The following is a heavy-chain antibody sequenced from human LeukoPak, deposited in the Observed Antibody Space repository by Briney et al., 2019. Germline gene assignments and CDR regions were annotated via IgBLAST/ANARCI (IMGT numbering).Heavy chain of an antibody. CDR2: IRYDGSNK. D-gene: IGHD3-22*01. V-gene: IGHV3-30*02. CDR1: GFIFSSYG. CDR3: AKDTPKYDSSGYFDY. Sequence: GGSLRLSCAASGFIFSSYGMHWVRQAPGKGLEWVAFIRYDGSNKYYADSVKGRFTISRDNSKNTLYLQMNSLRAEDTAVYYCAKDTPKYDSSGYFDYWGQGTLVTVSS. J-gene: IGHJ4*02.